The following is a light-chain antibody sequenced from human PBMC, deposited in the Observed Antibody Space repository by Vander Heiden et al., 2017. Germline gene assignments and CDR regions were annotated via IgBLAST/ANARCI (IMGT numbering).Light chain of an antibody. V-gene: IGLV3-21*02. J-gene: IGLJ2*01. Sequence: SYVLTQPPSVSMAPGQTARITCGGSNIGSNSVHWYQQKPGQAPVLVVFDDSDRPSGIPERFSGSNSGNTATLSISRVEVGDEADYYCQVWDSSSDHVVFGGGTKLTVL. CDR3: QVWDSSSDHVV. CDR1: NIGSNS. CDR2: DDS.